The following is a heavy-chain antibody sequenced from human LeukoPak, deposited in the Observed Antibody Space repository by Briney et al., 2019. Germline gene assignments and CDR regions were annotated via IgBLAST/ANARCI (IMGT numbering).Heavy chain of an antibody. CDR3: ARAEDNYYDSSGYEYFQH. J-gene: IGHJ1*01. CDR2: IKQDGSEK. CDR1: GFTFSSYW. Sequence: GGSLRLSCAASGFTFSSYWMSWVRQAPGKGLEWVANIKQDGSEKYYVDSVKGRFTISRDNAKNSLYLQMNSLRAEDTAVYYCARAEDNYYDSSGYEYFQHWGQGTLVTVSS. V-gene: IGHV3-7*01. D-gene: IGHD3-22*01.